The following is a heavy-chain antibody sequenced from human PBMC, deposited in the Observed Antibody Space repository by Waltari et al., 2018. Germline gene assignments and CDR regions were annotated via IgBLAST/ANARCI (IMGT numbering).Heavy chain of an antibody. J-gene: IGHJ4*02. CDR3: ARVVAVAGIPYYFDY. Sequence: QVQLQQWGAGLLKPSETLSLTCAVYGGSFSGYYWSWIRQPPGKGLEWIGEINQSGSTNYNPSLKSRVTISVDTSKNQFSLKLSSVTAADTAVYYCARVVAVAGIPYYFDYWGQGTLVTVSS. CDR1: GGSFSGYY. V-gene: IGHV4-34*01. CDR2: INQSGST. D-gene: IGHD6-19*01.